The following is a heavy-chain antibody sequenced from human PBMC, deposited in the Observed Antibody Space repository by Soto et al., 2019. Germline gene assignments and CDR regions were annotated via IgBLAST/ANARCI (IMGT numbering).Heavy chain of an antibody. CDR1: GFTFSSYA. CDR3: VEDEAGAEARTAMVLFTFDY. CDR2: ISSNGGST. Sequence: PGGSLRLSCSASGFTFSSYAMHWVRQAPGKGLEYVSAISSNGGSTYYADSVKGRFTISRDNSKNTLYLQMSSLRAEDTAVYYCVEDEAGAEARTAMVLFTFDYWGQGTLVTVSS. D-gene: IGHD5-18*01. V-gene: IGHV3-64D*08. J-gene: IGHJ4*02.